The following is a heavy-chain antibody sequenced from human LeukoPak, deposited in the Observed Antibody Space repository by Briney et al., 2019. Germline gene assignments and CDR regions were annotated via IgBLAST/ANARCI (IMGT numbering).Heavy chain of an antibody. CDR1: GGSISSGGYY. Sequence: SQTLSLTCTVSGGSISSGGYYWSWIRQHPGKGLEWIGYIYYSGSTSYNPSLKSRVTISVDTSKNQFSLKLSSATAADTAVYYCARVDYDILTGYYWIDYWGQGTLVTVSS. V-gene: IGHV4-31*03. CDR3: ARVDYDILTGYYWIDY. CDR2: IYYSGST. J-gene: IGHJ4*02. D-gene: IGHD3-9*01.